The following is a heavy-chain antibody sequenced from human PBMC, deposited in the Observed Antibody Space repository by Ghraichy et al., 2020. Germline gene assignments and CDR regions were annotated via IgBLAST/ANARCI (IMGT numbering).Heavy chain of an antibody. V-gene: IGHV3-23*01. Sequence: GGSLRLSCAASGFTFTNYAMSWVRQAPGKGLEWVSSTSGSGIGTYYADSVKGRFTISRDNSKNTVSLQMNSLKAEDTAVYYCAKTRKNGYNSVNNWGQGTLVTVSS. D-gene: IGHD5-24*01. J-gene: IGHJ4*02. CDR3: AKTRKNGYNSVNN. CDR1: GFTFTNYA. CDR2: TSGSGIGT.